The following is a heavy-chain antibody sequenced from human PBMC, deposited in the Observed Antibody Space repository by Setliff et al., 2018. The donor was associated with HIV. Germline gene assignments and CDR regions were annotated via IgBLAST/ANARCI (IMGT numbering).Heavy chain of an antibody. CDR2: ISSSSSYI. V-gene: IGHV3-21*01. Sequence: GGSLRLSCAASGFTFSSYSMNWVRQAPGKGLEWVSSISSSSSYIYYADSVKGRFTISRDNAKNSLYLQMNSLRAEDTAVYYCARVPRGVHNPPSWGQGTLVTVSS. J-gene: IGHJ5*02. D-gene: IGHD1-1*01. CDR1: GFTFSSYS. CDR3: ARVPRGVHNPPS.